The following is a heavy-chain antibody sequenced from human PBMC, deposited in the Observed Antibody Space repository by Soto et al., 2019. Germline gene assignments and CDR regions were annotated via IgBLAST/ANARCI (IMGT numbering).Heavy chain of an antibody. CDR3: AKDMAVAGTSPFDY. Sequence: DVQLVESGGGLVQPGRSLRLSCAASGFTFDDYAMHWVRQAPGKGLEWVSGISWNSGSIGYADSVKGRFTISRDNAKNSLYLQMNSLRAEDTALYYCAKDMAVAGTSPFDYWGQGTLVTVSS. V-gene: IGHV3-9*01. CDR1: GFTFDDYA. D-gene: IGHD6-19*01. J-gene: IGHJ4*02. CDR2: ISWNSGSI.